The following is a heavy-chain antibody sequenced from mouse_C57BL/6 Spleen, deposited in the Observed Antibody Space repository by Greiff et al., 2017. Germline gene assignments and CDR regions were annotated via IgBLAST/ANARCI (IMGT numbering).Heavy chain of an antibody. Sequence: EESGPGLVKPSQSLSLTCSVTGYSITSGYYWNWIRQFPGNKLEWMGYISYDGSNNYNPSLKNRISITRDTSKNQFFLKLNSVTTEDTATYYCSREPSTYDYEEYYYAMDYWGQGTSVTVSS. D-gene: IGHD2-4*01. V-gene: IGHV3-6*01. CDR3: SREPSTYDYEEYYYAMDY. CDR1: GYSITSGYY. J-gene: IGHJ4*01. CDR2: ISYDGSN.